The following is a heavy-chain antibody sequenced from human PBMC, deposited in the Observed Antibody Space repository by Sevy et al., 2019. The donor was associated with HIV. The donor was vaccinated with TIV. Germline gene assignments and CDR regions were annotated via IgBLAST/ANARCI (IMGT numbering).Heavy chain of an antibody. CDR2: INPSGGST. CDR1: GYTFTGYY. CDR3: ARESGGGGYSDY. V-gene: IGHV1-46*03. D-gene: IGHD2-21*02. Sequence: ASVKVSCKASGYTFTGYYIHWVRQAPGQGLEWMGIINPSGGSTNYAQKFQGRVSVTRDTSTSTVYMELRSLRSEDTAGYYCARESGGGGYSDYWGQGTLVTVSS. J-gene: IGHJ4*02.